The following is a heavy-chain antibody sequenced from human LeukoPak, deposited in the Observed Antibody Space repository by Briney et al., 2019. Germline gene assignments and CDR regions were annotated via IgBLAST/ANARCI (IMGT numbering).Heavy chain of an antibody. CDR3: ARANRPMIVAPSGWFDP. CDR1: GGSISSGGYY. D-gene: IGHD3-22*01. CDR2: IYYSGST. J-gene: IGHJ5*02. Sequence: SETLSLTCTVSGGSISSGGYYWSWIRQHPGKGLEWIGYIYYSGSTYYNPSLKSRVTISVDTSKNQFSLKLSSVTAADTAVYYCARANRPMIVAPSGWFDPWGQGTLVTVSS. V-gene: IGHV4-31*03.